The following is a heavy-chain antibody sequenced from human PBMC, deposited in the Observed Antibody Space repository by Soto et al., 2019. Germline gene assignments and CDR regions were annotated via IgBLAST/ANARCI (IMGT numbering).Heavy chain of an antibody. CDR2: IIPILGIA. CDR1: GGTFSSYT. D-gene: IGHD3-10*01. CDR3: ARENESMVSHYYYYGPDV. V-gene: IGHV1-69*08. Sequence: QVQLVQSGAEVKKPGSSVKVSCKASGGTFSSYTISWVRQAPGQGLEWMGRIIPILGIANYAQKFQGRVTMSADKSTVTAYMELISLSSEDSALSYSARENESMVSHYYYYGPDVWGQGTTVTVSS. J-gene: IGHJ6*02.